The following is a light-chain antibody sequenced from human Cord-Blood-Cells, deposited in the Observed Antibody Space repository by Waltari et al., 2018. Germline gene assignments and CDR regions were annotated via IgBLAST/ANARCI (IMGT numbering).Light chain of an antibody. CDR1: QDISNY. V-gene: IGKV1-33*01. Sequence: DIQMTQSPSSLSASVGDRVTITCQASQDISNYLNWYQQKPGKAPKLLIYDASNLETGVPSRFSGSGSGTDFTFTISSLQPEDIATYYCQQYDNLAPVTFGPGTKVAIK. J-gene: IGKJ3*01. CDR3: QQYDNLAPVT. CDR2: DAS.